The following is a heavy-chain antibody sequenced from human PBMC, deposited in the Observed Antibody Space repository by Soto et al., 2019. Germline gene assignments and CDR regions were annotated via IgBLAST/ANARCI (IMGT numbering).Heavy chain of an antibody. Sequence: EVQLVESGGGLVQPGGSLRLSCAASGFTFSSYDMHWVRQATGKGLEWVSAIGTAGDTYYPGSVKGRFTISRENAKNSLYLQMNSLRAGDTAVYYCARDGIAVAGTRAFDYCGQGTLVTVSS. D-gene: IGHD6-19*01. J-gene: IGHJ4*02. CDR2: IGTAGDT. V-gene: IGHV3-13*01. CDR1: GFTFSSYD. CDR3: ARDGIAVAGTRAFDY.